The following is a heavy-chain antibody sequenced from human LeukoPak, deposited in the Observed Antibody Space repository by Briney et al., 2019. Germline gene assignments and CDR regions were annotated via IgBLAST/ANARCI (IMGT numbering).Heavy chain of an antibody. V-gene: IGHV3-33*08. J-gene: IGHJ6*01. D-gene: IGHD2-21*01. CDR2: TWYDGRNN. Sequence: PGGSLRLSCAASGFMFDDYGMHWVRQAPGKGLEWVAVTWYDGRNNYYAASVKGRFTISRGDSKTTVYLLMNSLRAEDTAVYYCAREVAPLYFHYGMDVWGEGTTVTVSS. CDR1: GFMFDDYG. CDR3: AREVAPLYFHYGMDV.